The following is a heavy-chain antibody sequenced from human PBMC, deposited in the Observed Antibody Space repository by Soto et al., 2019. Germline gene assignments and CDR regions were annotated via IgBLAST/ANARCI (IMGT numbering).Heavy chain of an antibody. V-gene: IGHV1-18*01. CDR1: GYTFTSYG. D-gene: IGHD1-26*01. J-gene: IGHJ6*02. Sequence: QVQLVQSGAEVKKPGASVKVSCKASGYTFTSYGISWVRQAPGQGLEWMGWISAYNGNTNYAQKLQGRVTMTTDTATSTAYRELRSLRSDDTAVYYCARDRSRWERPLRFYYGMDVWGQGTTVTVSS. CDR2: ISAYNGNT. CDR3: ARDRSRWERPLRFYYGMDV.